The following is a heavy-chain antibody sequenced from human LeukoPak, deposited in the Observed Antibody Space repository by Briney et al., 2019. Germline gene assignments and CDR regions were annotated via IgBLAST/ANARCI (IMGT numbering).Heavy chain of an antibody. V-gene: IGHV4-34*01. J-gene: IGHJ6*04. CDR1: GASFSGYY. Sequence: SETLSLTGAVYGASFSGYYWSWIRQPPGKGMEWMGEINHSGSTNYHPSLKSRLTISVDTSKTQFSLKLSPVTAADTAVYYCARTLYYYCGMDVWGEGTTVTVSS. CDR3: ARTLYYYCGMDV. CDR2: INHSGST.